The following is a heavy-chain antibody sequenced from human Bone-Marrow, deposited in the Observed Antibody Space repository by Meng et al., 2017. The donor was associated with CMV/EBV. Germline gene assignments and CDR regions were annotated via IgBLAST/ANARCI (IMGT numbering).Heavy chain of an antibody. CDR2: INPNSGGT. CDR3: ARDRTIFGVVTHYYGMDV. D-gene: IGHD3-3*01. V-gene: IGHV1-2*02. CDR1: GYTFTSYG. Sequence: ASVKVSCKASGYTFTSYGISWVRQAPGQGLEWMGWINPNSGGTNYAQKFQGRVTMTRDTSISTAYMELSRLRSDDTAVYYCARDRTIFGVVTHYYGMDVWGQGTTVTVSS. J-gene: IGHJ6*02.